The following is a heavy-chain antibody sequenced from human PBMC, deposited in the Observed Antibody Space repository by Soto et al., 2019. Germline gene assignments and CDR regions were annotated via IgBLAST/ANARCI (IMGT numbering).Heavy chain of an antibody. CDR3: ARRSTAAWFDP. CDR1: GGSFSVYY. J-gene: IGHJ5*02. V-gene: IGHV4-34*01. D-gene: IGHD1-26*01. CDR2: INHSGST. Sequence: SETLSLTCAVYGGSFSVYYWSWIRQPPGKGLEWIGEINHSGSTNYNPSLKSRVTISVDTSKNQFSLKLSSVTAADTAAYYCARRSTAAWFDPWGQGTLVTVSS.